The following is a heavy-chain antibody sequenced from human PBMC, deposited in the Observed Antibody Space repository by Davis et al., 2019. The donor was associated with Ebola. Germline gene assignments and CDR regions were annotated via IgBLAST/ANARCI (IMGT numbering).Heavy chain of an antibody. CDR2: IIPIFGTA. CDR3: ARGGRYSSSSFDY. J-gene: IGHJ4*02. Sequence: SVKVSCKASGGTFSSYAISWVRQAPGQGLEWMGGIIPIFGTANYAQKFQGRVTITADKSTSTVYMELSSLRSEDTAVYYCARGGRYSSSSFDYWGQGTLVTVSS. V-gene: IGHV1-69*06. D-gene: IGHD6-6*01. CDR1: GGTFSSYA.